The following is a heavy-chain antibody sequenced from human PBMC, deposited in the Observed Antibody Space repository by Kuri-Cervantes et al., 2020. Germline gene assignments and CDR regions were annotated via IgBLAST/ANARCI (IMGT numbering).Heavy chain of an antibody. Sequence: SETLSLTCAVSGYSISSGYYWGWIRQPPGKGLEWIGSIYHSGSTDNPSLKSRVTISVDTSKNQFSLKLSSVTAADTAVYYCAREGYYDSSGYNWFDPWGQGTLVTVSS. CDR2: IYHSGST. CDR3: AREGYYDSSGYNWFDP. J-gene: IGHJ5*02. D-gene: IGHD3-22*01. CDR1: GYSISSGYY. V-gene: IGHV4-38-2*02.